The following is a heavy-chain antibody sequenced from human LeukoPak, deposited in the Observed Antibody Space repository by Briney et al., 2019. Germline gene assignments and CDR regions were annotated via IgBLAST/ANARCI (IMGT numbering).Heavy chain of an antibody. Sequence: ASVKVSCKASGGTFSSYAISWVRQAPGHGLEWMGRIIPIFGIANYAQKFQGRVTITADKSTSTAYMELSSLRSEDTAVYYCARGGLQAPGWFDPWGQGTLVTVSS. CDR2: IIPIFGIA. D-gene: IGHD4-11*01. CDR3: ARGGLQAPGWFDP. J-gene: IGHJ5*02. V-gene: IGHV1-69*04. CDR1: GGTFSSYA.